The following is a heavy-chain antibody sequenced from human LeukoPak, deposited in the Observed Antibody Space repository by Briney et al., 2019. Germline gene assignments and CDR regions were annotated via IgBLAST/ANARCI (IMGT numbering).Heavy chain of an antibody. CDR2: IYYSGST. CDR3: ARVEMATISIDD. V-gene: IGHV4-59*01. D-gene: IGHD5-24*01. Sequence: SETLSLTCTVSGGSISSYYWSWIRQPPGKGLEWIGYIYYSGSTNYNPSLKSRVTISVDTSKNQFSLKLSSVTAADTAVYYCARVEMATISIDDWGQGPLVTASS. J-gene: IGHJ4*02. CDR1: GGSISSYY.